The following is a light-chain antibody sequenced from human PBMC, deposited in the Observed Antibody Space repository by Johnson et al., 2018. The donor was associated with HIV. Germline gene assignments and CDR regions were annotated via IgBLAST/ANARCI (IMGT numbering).Light chain of an antibody. Sequence: QAVLTQPPSVSAAPGQKVTISCSGSSSNIGNNYVYWYQQLPGTAPKLLIYENNKRPSGIPDRFSGSKSATSATLGITGLQTREEADYYCGTWDTSLNADVFDTGSKDTAL. CDR2: ENN. J-gene: IGLJ1*01. CDR3: GTWDTSLNADV. CDR1: SSNIGNNY. V-gene: IGLV1-51*02.